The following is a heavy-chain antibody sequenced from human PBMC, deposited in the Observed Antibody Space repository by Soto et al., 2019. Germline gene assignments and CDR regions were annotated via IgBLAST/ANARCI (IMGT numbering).Heavy chain of an antibody. CDR3: ARDNGSITIFGVVIANWFEP. CDR1: GGSISSYY. D-gene: IGHD3-3*01. CDR2: IYYSGST. V-gene: IGHV4-59*01. Sequence: PSETLSLTCTVSGGSISSYYWSWIRQPPGKGLEWIGYIYYSGSTNYNPSLKSRVTISVDTSKNQFSLKLSSVTAADTAVYYCARDNGSITIFGVVIANWFEPWGQGTLLTVSS. J-gene: IGHJ5*02.